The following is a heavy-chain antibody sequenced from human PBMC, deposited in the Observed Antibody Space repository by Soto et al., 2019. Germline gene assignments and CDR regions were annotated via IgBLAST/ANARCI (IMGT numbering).Heavy chain of an antibody. V-gene: IGHV3-33*01. CDR3: ARERYYDILTGYFRYYFDY. CDR1: GFTFSSYG. D-gene: IGHD3-9*01. Sequence: QVQLVESGGGVVQPGRSLRLSCAASGFTFSSYGMHWVRQAPGKGLEWVAVIWYDGSNKYYADSVKGRFTISRDNSKKTLYLQMNSLRSEDTAVYYCARERYYDILTGYFRYYFDYWGQGTLVTVSS. CDR2: IWYDGSNK. J-gene: IGHJ4*02.